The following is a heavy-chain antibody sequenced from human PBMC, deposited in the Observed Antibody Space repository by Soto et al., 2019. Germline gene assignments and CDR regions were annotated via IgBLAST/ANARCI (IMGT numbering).Heavy chain of an antibody. CDR2: ISGSGGST. J-gene: IGHJ6*02. CDR3: AKDMPTMTTVSVHYAMDV. D-gene: IGHD4-17*01. Sequence: GGSMRLSCAADGFTFSNYAMSWVRQAPGKGLEWVSVISGSGGSTYYADTVKGRFTISRDNSKNTLYLQMNSLRAEDTAVYYCAKDMPTMTTVSVHYAMDVWGQGTTVTVSS. V-gene: IGHV3-23*01. CDR1: GFTFSNYA.